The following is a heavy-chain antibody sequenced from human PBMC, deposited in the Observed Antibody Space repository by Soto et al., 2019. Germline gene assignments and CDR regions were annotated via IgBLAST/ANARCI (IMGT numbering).Heavy chain of an antibody. CDR1: GFTFGGDW. CDR2: INSGGSVT. Sequence: GGSLRLSCAVSGFTFGGDWMHWVRQAPGKGLVWVSHINSGGSVTSYADSVKGRFTISRDNAKNTLYLQMSSLRVEDTAVYYCARAAQFNYGGNPGFDYWGQGTLVTGLL. D-gene: IGHD4-17*01. V-gene: IGHV3-74*01. J-gene: IGHJ4*02. CDR3: ARAAQFNYGGNPGFDY.